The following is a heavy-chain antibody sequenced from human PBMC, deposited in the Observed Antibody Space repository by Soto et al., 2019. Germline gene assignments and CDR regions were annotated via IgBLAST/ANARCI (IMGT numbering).Heavy chain of an antibody. Sequence: QVQLVESGGGVVQPGRSLRLSCAASGFTFSSYGMHWVRQAPGKGLEWVAVISYDGSNKYYADSVKGRFTISRDNSKNTLYLHMSSLRAEDTAVYYCAKDSAMIVVADAFDIWGQGTMVTVSS. CDR3: AKDSAMIVVADAFDI. CDR2: ISYDGSNK. J-gene: IGHJ3*02. CDR1: GFTFSSYG. V-gene: IGHV3-30*18. D-gene: IGHD3-22*01.